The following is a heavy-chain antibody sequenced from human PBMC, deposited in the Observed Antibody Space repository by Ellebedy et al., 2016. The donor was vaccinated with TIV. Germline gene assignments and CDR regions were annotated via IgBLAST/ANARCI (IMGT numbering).Heavy chain of an antibody. CDR3: ARNSRDDFDI. V-gene: IGHV2-70*04. CDR1: GLSVSSNGMR. Sequence: SGPTLVKPTQTLTLTCTLSGLSVSSNGMRVNWIRQPPGKALEWLARIDWDDDTFYSTSLKTRLTISKDTSKNQVVLTMTDMDPVDTATYYCARNSRDDFDIWGQGTRVIVSS. J-gene: IGHJ3*02. CDR2: IDWDDDT.